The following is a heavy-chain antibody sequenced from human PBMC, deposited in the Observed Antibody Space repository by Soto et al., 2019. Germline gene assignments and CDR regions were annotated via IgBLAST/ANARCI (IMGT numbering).Heavy chain of an antibody. CDR2: IYYSVST. D-gene: IGHD6-19*01. CDR3: ARLYSSGALDY. Sequence: SETLSLTCTVYGGSISSYYWSWIRQPPGKGLELIGYIYYSVSTNYNPSLKSRVTISVDTSKNQFSLKLSSVTAADTAVYYCARLYSSGALDYWGQGTLVTVSS. CDR1: GGSISSYY. J-gene: IGHJ4*02. V-gene: IGHV4-59*01.